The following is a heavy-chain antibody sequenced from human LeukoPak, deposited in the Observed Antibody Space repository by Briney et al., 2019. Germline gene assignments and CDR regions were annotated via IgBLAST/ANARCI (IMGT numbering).Heavy chain of an antibody. V-gene: IGHV3-11*04. D-gene: IGHD2-2*01. J-gene: IGHJ4*02. Sequence: GGSLRLSCAASGFTFSDYYMSWIRQAPGKGLEWVSYIRSSGSTTYYADSVKGRFTISRDNAKNSLYLQMNSLRAEDTAVYYCARVDCSSTSCYEFDYWGQGTLVTVSS. CDR1: GFTFSDYY. CDR3: ARVDCSSTSCYEFDY. CDR2: IRSSGSTT.